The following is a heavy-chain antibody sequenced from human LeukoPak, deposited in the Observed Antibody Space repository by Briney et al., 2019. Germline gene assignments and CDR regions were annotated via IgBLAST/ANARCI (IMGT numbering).Heavy chain of an antibody. Sequence: GGSLRLSCAASGFIFSSYWMHWVRQAPGKGLVWVSRINSDGISMAYADSVRGRFTISRDNAKSTLYLQMNSLRAEDTAVYYCARDVPSNRYSSTCLDVWGQGTTVTVSS. V-gene: IGHV3-74*01. CDR3: ARDVPSNRYSSTCLDV. J-gene: IGHJ6*02. CDR2: INSDGISM. CDR1: GFIFSSYW. D-gene: IGHD6-13*01.